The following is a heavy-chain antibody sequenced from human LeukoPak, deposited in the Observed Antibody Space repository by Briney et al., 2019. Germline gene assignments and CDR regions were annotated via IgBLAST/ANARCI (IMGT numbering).Heavy chain of an antibody. J-gene: IGHJ6*03. CDR1: GFTFSGDY. Sequence: PGGSLRLSCAASGFTFSGDYMSWIRQAPGKGLEWVSYISSVGSSIVYADSVKGRFTISRDNAKNSLYLQMNSLRAEDTAVYYCARDWSIPPLYSSSWHGGPMDVWGKGTTVTVSS. D-gene: IGHD6-13*01. V-gene: IGHV3-11*04. CDR2: ISSVGSSI. CDR3: ARDWSIPPLYSSSWHGGPMDV.